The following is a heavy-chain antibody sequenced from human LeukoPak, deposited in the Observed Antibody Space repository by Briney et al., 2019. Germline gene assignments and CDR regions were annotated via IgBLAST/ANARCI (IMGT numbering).Heavy chain of an antibody. CDR1: GGTFSSYA. D-gene: IGHD6-19*01. V-gene: IGHV1-69*05. CDR2: IIPIFGTA. J-gene: IGHJ4*02. CDR3: ARDSASGWYHDY. Sequence: GASVKVSCKASGGTFSSYAISWVRQAPGQGLEWMGRIIPIFGTANYAQKFQGRVTITTDESTSTPYLELTSLRSEDTAVYFCARDSASGWYHDYWGQGTLVTVPS.